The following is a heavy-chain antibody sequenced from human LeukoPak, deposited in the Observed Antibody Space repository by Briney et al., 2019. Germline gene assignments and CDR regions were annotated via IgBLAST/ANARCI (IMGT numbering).Heavy chain of an antibody. CDR2: ISSSGSTI. Sequence: GGSLRLSCAASGFTFSDYYMSWIRQAPGKGLEWVSYISSSGSTIYYAGSVKGRFTISRDNAKNSLYLQMNSLRAEDTAVYYCARVQPHYYDSSGYPPDYWGQGTLVTVSS. CDR3: ARVQPHYYDSSGYPPDY. J-gene: IGHJ4*02. V-gene: IGHV3-11*01. D-gene: IGHD3-22*01. CDR1: GFTFSDYY.